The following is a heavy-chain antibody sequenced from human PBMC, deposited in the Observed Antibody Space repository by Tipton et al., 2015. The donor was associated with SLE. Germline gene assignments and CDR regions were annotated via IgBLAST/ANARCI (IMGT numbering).Heavy chain of an antibody. CDR1: GGPFDDYL. J-gene: IGHJ4*02. Sequence: TLSLTCAVHGGPFDDYLWTWIRQLPGKGLEWIGYIYDTGSSSYNPSLKSRLTMSVDTSKSQFSLKLSSVTAADTAVYYCARRHYSGPFDSWGQGTLVTVSS. D-gene: IGHD5-12*01. CDR3: ARRHYSGPFDS. CDR2: IYDTGSS. V-gene: IGHV4-31*11.